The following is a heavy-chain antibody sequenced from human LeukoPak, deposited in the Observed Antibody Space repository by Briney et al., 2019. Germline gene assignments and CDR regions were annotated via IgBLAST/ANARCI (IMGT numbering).Heavy chain of an antibody. V-gene: IGHV3-48*03. CDR3: AREGYIDYYDSSGLDY. Sequence: GGSLRLSCAASGFTFSSYEMNWVRQAPGKGLEWVSGISWNSGSIGYADSVKGRFTISRDNAKNSLYLQMNSLRAEDTAVYYCAREGYIDYYDSSGLDYWGQGTLVTVSS. CDR2: ISWNSGSI. CDR1: GFTFSSYE. J-gene: IGHJ4*02. D-gene: IGHD3-22*01.